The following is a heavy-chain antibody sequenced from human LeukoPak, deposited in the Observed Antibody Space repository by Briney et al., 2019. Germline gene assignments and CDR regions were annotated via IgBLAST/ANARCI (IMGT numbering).Heavy chain of an antibody. CDR1: GFTFSSYA. Sequence: GGSLRLSCAASGFTFSSYAMSWVRQAPGKGLESVSVITSGDKTYYSDSVKGRFTISRDNSKNTLSLQMNSLRAEDTAVYFCAKFAVPYSRSSYPHSNFDYWGQGTLVTVSS. J-gene: IGHJ4*02. V-gene: IGHV3-23*01. D-gene: IGHD1-26*01. CDR3: AKFAVPYSRSSYPHSNFDY. CDR2: ITSGDKT.